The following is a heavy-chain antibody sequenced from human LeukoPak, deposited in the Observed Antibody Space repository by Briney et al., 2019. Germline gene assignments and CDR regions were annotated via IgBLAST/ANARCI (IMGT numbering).Heavy chain of an antibody. D-gene: IGHD5-18*01. J-gene: IGHJ4*02. CDR2: INPNSGGP. V-gene: IGHV1-2*06. CDR1: GYTFTGYY. Sequence: ASVKVSCKASGYTFTGYYIHWVRQAPGQGLEWMGRINPNSGGPNYGQKFQGTVTMTRDTSISTAYLELSNLRSDDTAAYYCVRGYSYGFYFDYWGQGSLVTVSS. CDR3: VRGYSYGFYFDY.